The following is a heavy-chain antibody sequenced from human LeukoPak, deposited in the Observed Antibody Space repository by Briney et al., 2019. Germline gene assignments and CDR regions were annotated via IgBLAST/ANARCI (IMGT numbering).Heavy chain of an antibody. V-gene: IGHV4-38-2*02. CDR1: GYSISSGYY. CDR2: IYHSGST. D-gene: IGHD1-26*01. J-gene: IGHJ6*03. Sequence: PSETLSLTCTVSGYSISSGYYWGWIRPAPGKGLEWIGSIYHSGSTYYNPSLKRRVTISVDTSKKQFSLKLSSVTAADTAVYYCARGAAGPPDSGYSYYYMDVWGKGTTVTISS. CDR3: ARGAAGPPDSGYSYYYMDV.